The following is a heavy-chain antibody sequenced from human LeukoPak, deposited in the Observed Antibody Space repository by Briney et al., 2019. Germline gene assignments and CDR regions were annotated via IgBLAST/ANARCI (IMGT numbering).Heavy chain of an antibody. CDR2: ISYDGSNK. V-gene: IGHV3-30-3*01. Sequence: PGGSLRLSCAASGFTFSSYWMSWVRQAPGKGLEWVAVISYDGSNKYYADSVKGRFTISRDNSKNTLYLQMNSLRAEDTAVYYCARLHDYGDLDYWGQGTLVTVSS. CDR1: GFTFSSYW. CDR3: ARLHDYGDLDY. D-gene: IGHD4-17*01. J-gene: IGHJ4*02.